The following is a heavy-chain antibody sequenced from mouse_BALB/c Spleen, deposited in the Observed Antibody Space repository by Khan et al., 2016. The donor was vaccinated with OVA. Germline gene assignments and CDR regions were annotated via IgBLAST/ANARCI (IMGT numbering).Heavy chain of an antibody. CDR2: IGSGDST. CDR3: ASDYGFAY. V-gene: IGHV5-6-5*01. J-gene: IGHJ3*01. D-gene: IGHD2-13*01. CDR1: GFTFSNYD. Sequence: EVQLLETGGGLVKPGGSLKLSCAASGFTFSNYDMSWVRQSPEKRLEWVASIGSGDSTYYLHSVKGRFTISREYVRNTLYLQMSSVRCEGTAIYYCASDYGFAYWGQGTLVTVSA.